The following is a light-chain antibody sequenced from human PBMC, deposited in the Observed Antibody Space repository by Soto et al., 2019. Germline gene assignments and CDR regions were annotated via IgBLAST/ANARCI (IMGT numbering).Light chain of an antibody. J-gene: IGKJ2*03. CDR3: QQFDSSRVYS. CDR2: GGS. CDR1: QSVTSTY. Sequence: EIVLTQSPVTLSLSPGERATLSCRASQSVTSTYLAWYQQKPGQSPRLIIYGGSTRASGFPDRFSGGGSGEYFTLTISRVELEDSAVYYCHCQQFDSSRVYSFGEGTKLEI. V-gene: IGKV3-20*01.